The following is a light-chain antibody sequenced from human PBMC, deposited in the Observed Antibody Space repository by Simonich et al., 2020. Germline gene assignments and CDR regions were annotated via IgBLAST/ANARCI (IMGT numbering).Light chain of an antibody. CDR2: DVS. J-gene: IGLJ2*01. Sequence: QSALTQPRSVSGSPGPSVTISCTGTSSDIGGYNYVSWYQQPPGKAPKRMIYDVSKRPSGVPYRFSGSKSGNPASLTISGLQAEDEADYYCCSYAGSYTLVFGGGTKLTVL. CDR3: CSYAGSYTLV. CDR1: SSDIGGYNY. V-gene: IGLV2-11*01.